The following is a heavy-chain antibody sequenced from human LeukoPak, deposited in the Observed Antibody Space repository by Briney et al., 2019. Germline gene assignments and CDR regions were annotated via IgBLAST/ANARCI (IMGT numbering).Heavy chain of an antibody. D-gene: IGHD4-17*01. J-gene: IGHJ4*02. V-gene: IGHV3-43*01. Sequence: GGSLRLSCAASGFTFDDYTMHWVRQAPGKGLEWVSLISWDGGSTYYADSVKGRFTISRDNSKNSLYLQMNSLRTEDTALYYCAKDMTDYGDYSFDYWGQGTLVTVSS. CDR3: AKDMTDYGDYSFDY. CDR1: GFTFDDYT. CDR2: ISWDGGST.